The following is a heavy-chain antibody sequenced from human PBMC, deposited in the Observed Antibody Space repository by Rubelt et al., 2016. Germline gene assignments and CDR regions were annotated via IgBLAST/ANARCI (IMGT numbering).Heavy chain of an antibody. CDR1: GGSFSGYY. Sequence: QVQLQQWGAGLLKPSETLSLTCAVYGGSFSGYYWSWIRQPPGKGLEWIGEINHSGSTNYNPSLKGRIIISVDTSNSQFSLKLSAVTAAGAAVYYCASWGRGRVGVDYWGQGTLVTVSS. CDR3: ASWGRGRVGVDY. V-gene: IGHV4-34*01. J-gene: IGHJ4*02. CDR2: INHSGST. D-gene: IGHD3-16*01.